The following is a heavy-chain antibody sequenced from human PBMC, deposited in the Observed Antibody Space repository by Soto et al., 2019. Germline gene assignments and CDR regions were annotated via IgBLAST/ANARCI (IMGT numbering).Heavy chain of an antibody. V-gene: IGHV1-46*01. D-gene: IGHD6-13*01. J-gene: IGHJ4*02. CDR1: GYTFTSYY. CDR3: ARDYSSSWYTARGFDY. CDR2: INPSGGST. Sequence: GASVKVSCKASGYTFTSYYMHWVRQAPGQGLEWMGIINPSGGSTSYAQKFQGRVTMTRDTSTSTVYMELSSLRSEDTAVYYCARDYSSSWYTARGFDYWGQGTLVTVSS.